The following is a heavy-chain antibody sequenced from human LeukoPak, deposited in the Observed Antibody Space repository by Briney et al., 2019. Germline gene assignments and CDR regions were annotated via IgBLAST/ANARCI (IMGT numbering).Heavy chain of an antibody. V-gene: IGHV1-3*01. Sequence: ASVKVSCKDSGYTFTSNAMHWVRQAPGQRLEWMGWINAGNGNTKYSQKFQGRVTITRDTSASTAYMELSSLRSEDTAVYYCARDLLAYPFDPWGQGTLVTVSS. CDR2: INAGNGNT. J-gene: IGHJ5*02. D-gene: IGHD3-16*01. CDR1: GYTFTSNA. CDR3: ARDLLAYPFDP.